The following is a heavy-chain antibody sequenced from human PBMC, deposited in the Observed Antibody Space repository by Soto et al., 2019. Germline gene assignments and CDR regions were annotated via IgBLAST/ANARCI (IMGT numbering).Heavy chain of an antibody. CDR2: SYYTVTA. CDR1: TGSVSVTNFF. Sequence: KPSETLSLTCTVSTGSVSVTNFFWGWVLHPPGKGLEWIGNSYYTVTACFSPSLASRVTFPVDTSKNQFSLTLYSVTAADTAVYCCGWRPGSHFEYWGKGIMVIVSA. CDR3: GWRPGSHFEY. D-gene: IGHD2-21*02. J-gene: IGHJ4*02. V-gene: IGHV4-39*01.